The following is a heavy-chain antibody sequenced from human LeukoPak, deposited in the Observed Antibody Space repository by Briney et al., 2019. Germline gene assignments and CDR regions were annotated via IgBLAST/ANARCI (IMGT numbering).Heavy chain of an antibody. CDR1: GYTFTGYY. CDR3: ARTNYCSSTSCSVPY. V-gene: IGHV1-2*02. D-gene: IGHD2-2*01. CDR2: INPNSGAT. J-gene: IGHJ4*02. Sequence: ASVKVSCKASGYTFTGYYIHWVRQAPGQGLEWMGWINPNSGATDYAQKFQGRVTMTRDTSINTAYMELRSLRSDDTAVYYCARTNYCSSTSCSVPYWGQGTLVTVPS.